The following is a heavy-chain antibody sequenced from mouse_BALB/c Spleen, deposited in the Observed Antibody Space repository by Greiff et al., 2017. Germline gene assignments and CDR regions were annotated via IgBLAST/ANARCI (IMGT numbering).Heavy chain of an antibody. CDR3: ARTYDYYAMDY. Sequence: QVQLQQPGAELVRPGASVKLSCKASGYTFTSYWMNWVKQRPEQGLEWIGSIDPYDSATHYNQKFKDKAILTVDKSSSTAYMQLSSLTSEDSAVYYCARTYDYYAMDYWGQGTSVTVSS. D-gene: IGHD6-5*01. CDR1: GYTFTSYW. J-gene: IGHJ4*01. CDR2: IDPYDSAT. V-gene: IGHV1-52*01.